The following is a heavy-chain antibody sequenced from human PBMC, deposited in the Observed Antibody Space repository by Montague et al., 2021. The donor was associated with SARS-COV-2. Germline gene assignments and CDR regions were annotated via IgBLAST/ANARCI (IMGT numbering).Heavy chain of an antibody. CDR1: GGSISSYY. Sequence: SETPSLTCTVSGGSISSYYWSWIRQPLGKGLEWIGYIYYSGSTNYNPSLKSRVTISVDTSKNQFSLKLSSVTAADTAVYYCARRALGYYDTLTGYWDDAFDIWGQGTMVTVSS. D-gene: IGHD3-9*01. CDR2: IYYSGST. V-gene: IGHV4-59*08. J-gene: IGHJ3*02. CDR3: ARRALGYYDTLTGYWDDAFDI.